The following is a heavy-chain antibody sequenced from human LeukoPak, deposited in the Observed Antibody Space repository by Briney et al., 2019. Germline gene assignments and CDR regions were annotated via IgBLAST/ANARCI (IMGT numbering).Heavy chain of an antibody. Sequence: GGSLRLSCAASGFTFSSYEMNWVRQAPGKGLEWVSYISSSGSTIYYADSVKGRFTISRDNAKNSLYLQMNSLRAEDTAVYYCARDQMVRGVMWYFDLWGRGTLVTVSS. J-gene: IGHJ2*01. CDR3: ARDQMVRGVMWYFDL. CDR1: GFTFSSYE. CDR2: ISSSGSTI. D-gene: IGHD3-10*01. V-gene: IGHV3-48*03.